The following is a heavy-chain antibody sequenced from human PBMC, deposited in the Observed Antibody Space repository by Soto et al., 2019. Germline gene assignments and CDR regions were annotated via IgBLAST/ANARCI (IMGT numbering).Heavy chain of an antibody. CDR2: ISWNSGSI. Sequence: EVQLVESGGGLVQPGRSLRLSCAASGFTFDDYAMHWVRQAPGKGLEWVSGISWNSGSIGYGDSVKGRFTISRDNAKNTLYLQMNSLRAEDTALYYYAKDIWVGIIMYPDYWRQGTLVTVSS. D-gene: IGHD3-10*02. CDR1: GFTFDDYA. V-gene: IGHV3-9*01. J-gene: IGHJ4*02. CDR3: AKDIWVGIIMYPDY.